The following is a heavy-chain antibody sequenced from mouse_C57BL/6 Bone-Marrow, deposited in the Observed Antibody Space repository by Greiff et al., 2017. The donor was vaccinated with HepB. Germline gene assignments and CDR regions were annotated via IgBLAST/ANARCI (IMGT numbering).Heavy chain of an antibody. CDR3: TTTVVAKGFAY. D-gene: IGHD1-1*01. Sequence: EVHLVESGAELVRPGASVKLSCTASGFNIKDDYMHWVKQRPEQGLEWIGWIDPENGDTEYASKFQGKATITADTSSNTAYLQLSSLTSEDTAVYYCTTTVVAKGFAYWGQGTLVTVSA. V-gene: IGHV14-4*01. CDR2: IDPENGDT. J-gene: IGHJ3*01. CDR1: GFNIKDDY.